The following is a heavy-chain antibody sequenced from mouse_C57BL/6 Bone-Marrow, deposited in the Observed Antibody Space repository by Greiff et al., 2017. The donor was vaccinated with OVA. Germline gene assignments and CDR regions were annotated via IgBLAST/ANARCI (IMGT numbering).Heavy chain of an antibody. Sequence: VQLQQPGAELVKPGASVKLSCKASGYTFTSYWMHWVKQRPGQGLEWIGMIHPNSGSTNYNEKFKSKATLTVDKSSSTAYMQLSSLTSEDSAVYYGAGARGQLRLFYFDYWGEGTTLTVSS. CDR3: AGARGQLRLFYFDY. CDR2: IHPNSGST. D-gene: IGHD3-2*02. V-gene: IGHV1-64*01. CDR1: GYTFTSYW. J-gene: IGHJ2*01.